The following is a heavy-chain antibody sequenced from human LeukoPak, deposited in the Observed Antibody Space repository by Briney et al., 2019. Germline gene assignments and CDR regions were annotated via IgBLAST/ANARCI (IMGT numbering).Heavy chain of an antibody. CDR3: AREESGDYFDY. CDR1: GYTFTSYY. D-gene: IGHD3-10*01. Sequence: ASVKVFCKASGYTFTSYYMHWVRQAPGQGLEWMGIINPSGGSTSYAQKFQGRVTMTRDTSTSTVYMELSSLRSEDTAVYYCAREESGDYFDYWGQGTLVTVSS. J-gene: IGHJ4*02. CDR2: INPSGGST. V-gene: IGHV1-46*01.